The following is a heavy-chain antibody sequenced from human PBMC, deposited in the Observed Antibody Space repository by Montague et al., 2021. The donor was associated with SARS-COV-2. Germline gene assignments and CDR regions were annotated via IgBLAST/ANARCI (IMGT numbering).Heavy chain of an antibody. V-gene: IGHV4-31*03. J-gene: IGHJ4*02. D-gene: IGHD1-1*01. Sequence: TLSLTCTVSGGSISRGGYYYTWIRQYPGKGLEWIGNIHDTGRTNYKSSLRSRITMSVDTSKNQFSLKQTSVTAADTAVYYCARALEYGNASGYFDYWGQGTLVTVSS. CDR1: GGSISRGGYY. CDR3: ARALEYGNASGYFDY. CDR2: IHDTGRT.